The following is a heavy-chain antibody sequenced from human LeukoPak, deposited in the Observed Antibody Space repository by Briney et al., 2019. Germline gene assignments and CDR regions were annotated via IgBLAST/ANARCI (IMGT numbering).Heavy chain of an antibody. Sequence: GGSLGLSCAASGFTFSSYWMSWVRQAPGKGLEWVANVKQDGSEKYYVDSVKGRFTISRDNAKNSLYLQMNSLRAEDTAVYYCAKLGYGYYYGSGRIKDYWGQGTLVTVSS. V-gene: IGHV3-7*01. J-gene: IGHJ4*02. CDR1: GFTFSSYW. CDR2: VKQDGSEK. CDR3: AKLGYGYYYGSGRIKDY. D-gene: IGHD3-10*01.